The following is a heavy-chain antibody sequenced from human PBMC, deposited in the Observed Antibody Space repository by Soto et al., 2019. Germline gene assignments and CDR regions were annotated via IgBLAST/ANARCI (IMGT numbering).Heavy chain of an antibody. D-gene: IGHD3-10*01. CDR1: GGTFSSYA. J-gene: IGHJ6*02. CDR3: ASARVTGPGPGNYGLDV. CDR2: IIPIFGTA. Sequence: QVQLVQSGAEVKKPGSSVKVSCKASGGTFSSYAISWVRQAPGQGLEWMGGIIPIFGTANYAQKFQGRVTITGDESTSTAYMELSSLRSEHTAVYYCASARVTGPGPGNYGLDVWGQGTTVTVSS. V-gene: IGHV1-69*01.